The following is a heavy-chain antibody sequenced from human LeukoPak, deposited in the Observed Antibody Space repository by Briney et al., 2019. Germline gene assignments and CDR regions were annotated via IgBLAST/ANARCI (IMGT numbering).Heavy chain of an antibody. V-gene: IGHV3-21*01. CDR3: ARDGVQGQWPLSYSYYYYGMDV. J-gene: IGHJ6*02. Sequence: GGSLRLSCAASGFTFSSYSMNWVRQAPGKGLEWVSSISSSSSYIYYADSVKGRFTISRDNAKNSLYLQMNSLRAEDTAVYYCARDGVQGQWPLSYSYYYYGMDVWGQGTTVTVSS. D-gene: IGHD6-19*01. CDR1: GFTFSSYS. CDR2: ISSSSSYI.